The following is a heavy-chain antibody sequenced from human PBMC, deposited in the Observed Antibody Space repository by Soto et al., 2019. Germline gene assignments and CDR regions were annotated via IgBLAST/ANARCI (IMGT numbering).Heavy chain of an antibody. CDR3: AKGRSGYCFDY. CDR1: GFTFSNYG. CDR2: ISGGVGSA. V-gene: IGHV3-23*01. D-gene: IGHD3-22*01. Sequence: EVQLLESGGGLVQPGGSLRLSCAASGFTFSNYGMSWVRQAPGKGLEWVSLISGGVGSAYIADSVKGRFTISRDNSKNTLYLQMNSLRAEDTAVYYCAKGRSGYCFDYWGQGTLVTVSS. J-gene: IGHJ4*02.